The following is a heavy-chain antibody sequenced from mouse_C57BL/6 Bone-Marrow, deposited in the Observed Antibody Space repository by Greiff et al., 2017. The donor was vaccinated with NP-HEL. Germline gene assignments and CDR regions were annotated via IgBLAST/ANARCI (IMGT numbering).Heavy chain of an antibody. J-gene: IGHJ3*01. CDR2: INPSTGGT. Sequence: EVQGVESGPELVKPGASVKISCKASGYSFTGYYMNWVKQSPEKSLEWIGEINPSTGGTTYNQKFKAKATLTVDKSSSTAYMQLKSLTSEDSAVYYCARWGTTVRFAYWGQGTLVTVSA. D-gene: IGHD1-1*01. CDR3: ARWGTTVRFAY. CDR1: GYSFTGYY. V-gene: IGHV1-42*01.